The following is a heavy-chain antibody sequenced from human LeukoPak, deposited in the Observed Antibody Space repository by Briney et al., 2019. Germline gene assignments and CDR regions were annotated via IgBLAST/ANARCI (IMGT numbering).Heavy chain of an antibody. Sequence: GGSLRLSCAASGFTFSSYCMNWVRQAPGKGLVWVSSISSSSSYIYYADSVKGRFTISRDNAKNSLYLQMNSLRAEDTAVYYCARSNTGSYAPNYHYYYMDVWGKGTTVTVSS. CDR2: ISSSSSYI. CDR1: GFTFSSYC. CDR3: ARSNTGSYAPNYHYYYMDV. D-gene: IGHD1-26*01. J-gene: IGHJ6*03. V-gene: IGHV3-21*01.